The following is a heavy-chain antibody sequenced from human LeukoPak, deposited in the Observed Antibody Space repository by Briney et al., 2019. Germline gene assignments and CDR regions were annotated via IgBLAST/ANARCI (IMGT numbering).Heavy chain of an antibody. D-gene: IGHD5-18*01. CDR1: GFTFSSYE. J-gene: IGHJ4*02. CDR2: ISGSSSYI. V-gene: IGHV3-21*01. Sequence: GGSLRLSCAASGFTFSSYEMNWVRQAPGKGLEWVSSISGSSSYIYYADSVKGRFTISRDNAKNSLYLQMNSLRAEDTAVYYCARGTPQTYGYSAWGQGTLVTVSS. CDR3: ARGTPQTYGYSA.